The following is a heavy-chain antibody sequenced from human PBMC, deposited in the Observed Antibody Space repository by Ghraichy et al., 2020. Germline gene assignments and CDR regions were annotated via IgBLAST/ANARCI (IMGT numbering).Heavy chain of an antibody. CDR1: GASVISSSHF. V-gene: IGHV4-61*01. CDR3: ARLYYYERSGYSPSYDH. CDR2: VYYTGST. D-gene: IGHD3-22*01. Sequence: SETLSLTCTVSGASVISSSHFWTWLRQPPGKGLEWIGHVYYTGSTNYNPSLKTRVTMSVDSSKNQFSLKLSSVTGADTAIYYCARLYYYERSGYSPSYDHWGQGTLVSVSS. J-gene: IGHJ4*02.